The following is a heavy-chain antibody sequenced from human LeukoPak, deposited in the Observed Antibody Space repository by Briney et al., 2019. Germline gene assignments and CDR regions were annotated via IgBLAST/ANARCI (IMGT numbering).Heavy chain of an antibody. V-gene: IGHV3-30-3*01. D-gene: IGHD4-11*01. Sequence: PGGSLRLSCAASGFTFSSYPLHWVRQAPGKGLAWVALISYDGSTTYYADSVLGRFTVSRDNSKNTLFLQMNSLRGEDTAVYYCARVRIPYNNSVRYYYYAMDVWGQGTTVTVSS. CDR1: GFTFSSYP. CDR2: ISYDGSTT. J-gene: IGHJ6*02. CDR3: ARVRIPYNNSVRYYYYAMDV.